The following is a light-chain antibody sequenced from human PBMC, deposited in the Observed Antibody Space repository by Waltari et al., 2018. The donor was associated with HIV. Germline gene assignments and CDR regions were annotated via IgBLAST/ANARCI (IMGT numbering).Light chain of an antibody. Sequence: DIQMTQSPSSLSASVANRVTITCQASQDISTNLHWYQQKPGKAPQVLTYDAVNLETGVPSRFSGSGSGTKFIMTINSLQPEDIATYYCQQSASLTPLTFGGGTKVEI. V-gene: IGKV1-33*01. CDR1: QDISTN. J-gene: IGKJ4*01. CDR2: DAV. CDR3: QQSASLTPLT.